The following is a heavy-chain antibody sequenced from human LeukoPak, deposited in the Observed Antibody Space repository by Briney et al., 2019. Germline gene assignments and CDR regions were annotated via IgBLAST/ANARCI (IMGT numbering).Heavy chain of an antibody. J-gene: IGHJ4*02. V-gene: IGHV3-30*04. Sequence: GGSLRLSCAASEFTFSRNAMHWVRQAPGKGLEWVAVISYDGSNKYYADSVKGRFTISRDNSKDTLYLQMNSLRAEDTAVYYCARDRAVGCSGGSCYLIDYWGQGTLVTVSS. D-gene: IGHD2-15*01. CDR2: ISYDGSNK. CDR3: ARDRAVGCSGGSCYLIDY. CDR1: EFTFSRNA.